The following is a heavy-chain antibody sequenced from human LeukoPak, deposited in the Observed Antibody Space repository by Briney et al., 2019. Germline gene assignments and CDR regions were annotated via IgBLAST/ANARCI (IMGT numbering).Heavy chain of an antibody. J-gene: IGHJ3*02. CDR3: ASYGLSVVRAGDDAFYI. Sequence: GASVKVSCKASGYTFTSYSISWVRQAPGQGLEWMGWISAYNGNTNYAQKLQGRGTMTTDPSPSTASRELRSLRSDDTAVYYWASYGLSVVRAGDDAFYICGQGTMVTVSS. CDR1: GYTFTSYS. V-gene: IGHV1-18*01. D-gene: IGHD2-2*01. CDR2: ISAYNGNT.